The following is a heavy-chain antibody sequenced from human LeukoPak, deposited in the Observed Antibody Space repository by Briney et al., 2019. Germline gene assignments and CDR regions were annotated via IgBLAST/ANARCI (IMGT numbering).Heavy chain of an antibody. CDR1: GFTFSSYA. J-gene: IGHJ4*02. V-gene: IGHV3-30-3*01. CDR3: ARDVRTIVVVPAAYDY. CDR2: ISYDGSNK. D-gene: IGHD2-2*01. Sequence: GRSLRLSCAASGFTFSSYAMHWVRQAPGKGLEWVAVISYDGSNKYYADSVKGRFTISRDNSRNTPYLQMNSLRAEDRAVYYCARDVRTIVVVPAAYDYWGQGTLVTVSS.